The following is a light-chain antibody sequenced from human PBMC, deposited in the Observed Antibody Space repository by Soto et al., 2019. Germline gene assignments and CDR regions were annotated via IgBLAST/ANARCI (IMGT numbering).Light chain of an antibody. V-gene: IGKV1-39*01. CDR2: DSS. Sequence: DIQMTQSPSSLSASVGDRVTITCRASQSITNYLSWYQQKPGKAPKLLIYDSSTLRSGVPSRFSGSGSGTDFTLTISSLEPEDFATYYCLQSYSAPRTFGQGTKLEIE. CDR3: LQSYSAPRT. CDR1: QSITNY. J-gene: IGKJ2*01.